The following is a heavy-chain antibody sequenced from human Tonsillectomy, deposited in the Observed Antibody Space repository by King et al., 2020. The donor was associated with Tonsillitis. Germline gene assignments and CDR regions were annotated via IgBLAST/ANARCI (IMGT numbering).Heavy chain of an antibody. CDR1: GFRFDAFG. Sequence: VQLVESGGGVVHPGRSLRLSCAASGFRFDAFGMHWVRQAPGKGPEWVALISNDESNIHYSDSVRGRFTISRDNSRNTLSLQMNSLTTEDAAVYYCARGGGDLGGYNHGGLEYWGLGALVTVSS. CDR3: ARGGGDLGGYNHGGLEY. D-gene: IGHD3-10*01. V-gene: IGHV3-30*03. J-gene: IGHJ4*02. CDR2: ISNDESNI.